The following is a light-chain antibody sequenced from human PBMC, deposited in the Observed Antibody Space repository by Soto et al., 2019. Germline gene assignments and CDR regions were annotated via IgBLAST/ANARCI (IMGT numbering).Light chain of an antibody. CDR2: EAS. CDR3: QQRPDWRLFT. Sequence: EIVLTQSPATLSLSPGERATLSCRASQSVDIYLAWYQQKPGQPPRVLIYEASNRATGIPARFSGSGSGTDLTLTISSLEPEDSAVHYCQQRPDWRLFTFGPGTKVEI. CDR1: QSVDIY. V-gene: IGKV3-11*01. J-gene: IGKJ3*01.